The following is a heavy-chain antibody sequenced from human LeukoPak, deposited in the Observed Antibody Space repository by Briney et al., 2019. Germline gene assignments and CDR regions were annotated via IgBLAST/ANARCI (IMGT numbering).Heavy chain of an antibody. J-gene: IGHJ4*02. CDR2: INWNGGRT. Sequence: PGGSLRLSCAASGFTFDDYGMSWVRQAPGKGLEWVSGINWNGGRTGYADSVKGRFTISRDNAKNSLYLQMNSLRAEDTALYYCARVTAYYDSSGYSGYCYFGYWGQGTLVTVSS. CDR1: GFTFDDYG. D-gene: IGHD3-22*01. CDR3: ARVTAYYDSSGYSGYCYFGY. V-gene: IGHV3-20*04.